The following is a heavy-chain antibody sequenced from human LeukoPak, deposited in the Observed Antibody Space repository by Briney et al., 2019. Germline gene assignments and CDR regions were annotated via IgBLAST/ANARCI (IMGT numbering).Heavy chain of an antibody. V-gene: IGHV3-53*01. Sequence: GGSLRLSCAASGFTVSSNCMSWVRQAPGKGLEWVSVIYSGGSTYYADSVKGRFTVSRDNSKNTLYLQMNSLRADDTAVYYCARGRKPSGYYYYMDVWGKGTTVTV. CDR2: IYSGGST. CDR1: GFTVSSNC. J-gene: IGHJ6*03. CDR3: ARGRKPSGYYYYMDV.